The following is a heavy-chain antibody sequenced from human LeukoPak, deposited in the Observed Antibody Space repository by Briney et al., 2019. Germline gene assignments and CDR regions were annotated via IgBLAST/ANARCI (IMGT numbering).Heavy chain of an antibody. D-gene: IGHD3-22*01. CDR1: GFTFRSYW. CDR2: IKQDGSEK. CDR3: ARDVYYYDSSVPGY. Sequence: PGGSLRLSCAASGFTFRSYWMSWVRQAPGKGLEWVANIKQDGSEKYYVDSVKGRFTISRDNAKNSLYLQMNSLRAEDTALYYCARDVYYYDSSVPGYWGQGTLVTVSS. V-gene: IGHV3-7*03. J-gene: IGHJ4*02.